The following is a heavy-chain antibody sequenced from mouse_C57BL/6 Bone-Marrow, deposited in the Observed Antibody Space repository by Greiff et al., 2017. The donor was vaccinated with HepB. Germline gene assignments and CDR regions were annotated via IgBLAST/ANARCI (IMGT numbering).Heavy chain of an antibody. D-gene: IGHD1-1*01. J-gene: IGHJ4*01. V-gene: IGHV1-50*01. CDR3: ARCAYYYGSSYAMDY. Sequence: QVQLQQPGAELVKPGASVKLSCKASGYTFTSYWMQWVKQRPGQGLEWIGEIDPSDSYTNYNQKFKGKATLTVDTSSSTAYMQLSSLTSEDSAVYYCARCAYYYGSSYAMDYWGQGTSVTVSS. CDR1: GYTFTSYW. CDR2: IDPSDSYT.